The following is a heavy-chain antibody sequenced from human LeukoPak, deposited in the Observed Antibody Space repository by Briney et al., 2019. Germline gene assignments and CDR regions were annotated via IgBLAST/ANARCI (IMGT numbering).Heavy chain of an antibody. CDR3: ARGIAALKDAFDI. CDR1: SGSIISSSFY. V-gene: IGHV4-39*07. J-gene: IGHJ3*02. Sequence: SETLSLTCTVSSGSIISSSFYWGWIRQPPGKGLEWIGRIYYSGSTHYNPSLKSRVTISVDTSKNQFSLKLSSVTAADTAVYYCARGIAALKDAFDIWGQGTMVTVSS. D-gene: IGHD6-6*01. CDR2: IYYSGST.